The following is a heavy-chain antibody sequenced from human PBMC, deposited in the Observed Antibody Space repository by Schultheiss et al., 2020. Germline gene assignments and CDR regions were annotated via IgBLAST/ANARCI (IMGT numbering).Heavy chain of an antibody. D-gene: IGHD3-22*01. V-gene: IGHV3-NL1*01. CDR1: GFTFSSYG. J-gene: IGHJ6*02. CDR3: ARDFFNDSTYYYYYGMDV. Sequence: GGSLRLSCAASGFTFSSYGMHWVRQAPGKGLEWVSVIYSGGSTYYADSVKGRFTISRHNSKNTLYLQMNSLRAEDTAVYYCARDFFNDSTYYYYYGMDVWGQGTTVTVSS. CDR2: IYSGGST.